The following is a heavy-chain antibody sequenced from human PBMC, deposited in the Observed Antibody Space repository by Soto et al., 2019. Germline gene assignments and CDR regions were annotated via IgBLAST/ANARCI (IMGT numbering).Heavy chain of an antibody. CDR1: GDGVSSNSAA. CDR3: ARDGCTNGVCYNNYYYYYYMDV. Sequence: QTLSLTCAISGDGVSSNSAAWNWIRQSPSRGLEWLGRTYYRSKWYNDYAVSVKSRITINPDTSKNQFSLQLNSVTPEDTAVYYCARDGCTNGVCYNNYYYYYYMDVWGKGTTVTVSS. V-gene: IGHV6-1*01. D-gene: IGHD2-8*01. J-gene: IGHJ6*03. CDR2: TYYRSKWYN.